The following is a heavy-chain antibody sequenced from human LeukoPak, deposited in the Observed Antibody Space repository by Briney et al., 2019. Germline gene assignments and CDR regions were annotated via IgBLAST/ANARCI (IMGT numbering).Heavy chain of an antibody. J-gene: IGHJ4*02. Sequence: SETLSLTCAVYGGSFSGYYWSWIRQPPGKGLEWIGEINHSGSTNYNPSLKSRVTISVDTSKNQFSLKLSSVTAADTAVYYCARVMVRGVIVYFDYWGQGTLVTVSS. CDR1: GGSFSGYY. D-gene: IGHD3-10*01. CDR3: ARVMVRGVIVYFDY. CDR2: INHSGST. V-gene: IGHV4-34*01.